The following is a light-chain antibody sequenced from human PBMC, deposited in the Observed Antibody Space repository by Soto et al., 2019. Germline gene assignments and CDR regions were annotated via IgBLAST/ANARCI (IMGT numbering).Light chain of an antibody. CDR1: QSVSPW. Sequence: DIQMTQSPSTLSASVGDRVTITCRASQSVSPWLAWYQQKPGKAPKLLIYGASTLESGVPSRFRGSGSGTEFTLTISSLQPDDFATYYCQQYDGVVSFGGGTKVEIK. CDR2: GAS. J-gene: IGKJ4*01. CDR3: QQYDGVVS. V-gene: IGKV1-5*03.